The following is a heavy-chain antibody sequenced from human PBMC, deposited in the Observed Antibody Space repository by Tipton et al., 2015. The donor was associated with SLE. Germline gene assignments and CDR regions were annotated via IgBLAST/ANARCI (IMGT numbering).Heavy chain of an antibody. Sequence: RSLRLSCAASGFRFDDHAMHWLRQTPGKGLEWVSGISWNSGSIGYADSVKGRFTISRDNAKNSLYLQMNSLRAEDTALYYCAKDWERGYSYGPDAFDIWGQGTMVTVSS. D-gene: IGHD5-18*01. CDR3: AKDWERGYSYGPDAFDI. V-gene: IGHV3-9*01. CDR2: ISWNSGSI. CDR1: GFRFDDHA. J-gene: IGHJ3*02.